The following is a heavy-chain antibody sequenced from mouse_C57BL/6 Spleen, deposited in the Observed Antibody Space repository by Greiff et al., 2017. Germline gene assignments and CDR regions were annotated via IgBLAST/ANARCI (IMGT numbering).Heavy chain of an antibody. D-gene: IGHD1-1*01. Sequence: VQLQQPGAELVKPGASVKLSCKASGYTFTSYWMHWVKQRPGQGLEWIGMIHTNSGSTNYNEKFKSKATLTVDKSSSTAYMQLSSLTTEDSAVYYCARRDYCSSSYAYWGQGTLVTVAA. CDR2: IHTNSGST. CDR1: GYTFTSYW. CDR3: ARRDYCSSSYAY. V-gene: IGHV1-64*01. J-gene: IGHJ3*01.